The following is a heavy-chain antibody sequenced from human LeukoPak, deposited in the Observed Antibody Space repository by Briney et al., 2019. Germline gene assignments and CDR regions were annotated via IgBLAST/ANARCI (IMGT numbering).Heavy chain of an antibody. CDR2: IYYSGST. CDR1: GGSISSYY. V-gene: IGHV4-59*01. D-gene: IGHD4-17*01. J-gene: IGHJ3*02. CDR3: ARDAWGYGDHHDAFDI. Sequence: SETLSLTCTVSGGSISSYYWSWIRQPPGKGLEWIGYIYYSGSTNYNPSLKSRVTISVDTSKNQFSLKLSSVTAADTAVYYCARDAWGYGDHHDAFDIWGQGTMVTVSS.